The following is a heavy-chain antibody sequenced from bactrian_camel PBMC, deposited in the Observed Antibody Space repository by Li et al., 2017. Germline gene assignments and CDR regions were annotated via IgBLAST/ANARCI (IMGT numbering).Heavy chain of an antibody. CDR1: GYTYKRPC. V-gene: IGHV3S24*01. Sequence: VQLVESGGGSVPPGGSVRLSCAASGYTYKRPCMAWFRQVPGKEREGVVTIDRGGITTSGDSMRGRFSISHVNANNTLHLQMNSLKPEDTAVYYCAADLGWCGSRPLQREFRNWGQGTQVTVS. CDR2: IDRGGIT. J-gene: IGHJ4*01. CDR3: AADLGWCGSRPLQREFRN. D-gene: IGHD2*01.